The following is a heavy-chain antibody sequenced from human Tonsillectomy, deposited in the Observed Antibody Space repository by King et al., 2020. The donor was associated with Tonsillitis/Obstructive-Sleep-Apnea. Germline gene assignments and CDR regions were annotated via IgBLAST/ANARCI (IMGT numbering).Heavy chain of an antibody. D-gene: IGHD2-8*02. Sequence: QVQLVESGGGLVKPGGSLRLSCAASGFTFSDYYMSWIRQAPGKGLEWVSYLSSSSSYTNNADSVKGRFTISRDNAKNSLYLQMNSLIAEDTAVYYCARDRWAGRLGSTDWGQGTLVTVSS. V-gene: IGHV3-11*05. J-gene: IGHJ4*02. CDR2: LSSSSSYT. CDR3: ARDRWAGRLGSTD. CDR1: GFTFSDYY.